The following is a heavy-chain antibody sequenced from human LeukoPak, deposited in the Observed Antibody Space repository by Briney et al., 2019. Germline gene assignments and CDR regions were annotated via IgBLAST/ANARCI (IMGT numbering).Heavy chain of an antibody. CDR1: GGTFSSYA. J-gene: IGHJ4*02. Sequence: GASVKVSCKASGGTFSSYAISWVRQAPGQGLEWMGGIIPIFGTANYAQKFQGRVTITADESTSTAYMELSSPRSEDTAVYYCARGPDSYGYPYYFDYWGQGSLVTVSS. V-gene: IGHV1-69*13. CDR2: IIPIFGTA. CDR3: ARGPDSYGYPYYFDY. D-gene: IGHD5-18*01.